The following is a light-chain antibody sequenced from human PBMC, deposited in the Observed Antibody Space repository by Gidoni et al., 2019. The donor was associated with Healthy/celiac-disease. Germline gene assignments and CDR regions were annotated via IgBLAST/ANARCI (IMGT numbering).Light chain of an antibody. CDR2: DAS. CDR1: QDISKY. J-gene: IGKJ2*01. V-gene: IGKV1-33*01. CDR3: QKYDKLPYT. Sequence: DIQMTQSPSSLSASVGDRVTITCQASQDISKYLNWYQQKPGKAPKLLIYDASNLETGVPLRFRGSGFGTDFTFTNRSLQPEENATYYCQKYDKLPYTFGQGTKLEIK.